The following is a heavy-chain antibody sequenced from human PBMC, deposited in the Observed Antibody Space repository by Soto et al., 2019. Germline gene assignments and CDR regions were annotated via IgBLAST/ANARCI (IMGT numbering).Heavy chain of an antibody. V-gene: IGHV3-23*04. D-gene: IGHD1-26*01. CDR3: AKRPRALLTFDY. CDR2: ISDSGGTS. Sequence: EVQLVDSGGGLVQPGGSLRLSCAASGFIFSNYVMSWVRQAPGKGLEWVSSISDSGGTSYYADSVKGRFTISRDNSKYTLYLQMNSLRAEDTAIYYCAKRPRALLTFDYWGQGTLVTVSS. CDR1: GFIFSNYV. J-gene: IGHJ4*02.